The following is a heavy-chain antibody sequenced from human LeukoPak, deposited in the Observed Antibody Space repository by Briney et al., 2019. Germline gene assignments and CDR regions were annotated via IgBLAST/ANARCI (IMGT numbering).Heavy chain of an antibody. D-gene: IGHD3-10*01. V-gene: IGHV3-48*01. CDR2: ISSSTSTI. J-gene: IGHJ6*02. Sequence: GGSLTLSCAASGFTFSSYSMNGVRQAPGKVLEWVSYISSSTSTIYYADSVKGRFTISRDNAKNSLYLQMNSLRAEDTAVYYCARDRAADGSGSYRYYYGMDVWGQGTTVTVSS. CDR3: ARDRAADGSGSYRYYYGMDV. CDR1: GFTFSSYS.